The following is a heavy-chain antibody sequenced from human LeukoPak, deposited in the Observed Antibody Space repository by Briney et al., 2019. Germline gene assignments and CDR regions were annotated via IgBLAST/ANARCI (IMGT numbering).Heavy chain of an antibody. J-gene: IGHJ6*03. CDR2: INWNGDSR. CDR3: ARDPYNGAYSEGYYYYFMDV. CDR1: GFKFDDYG. D-gene: IGHD1-1*01. Sequence: GGSLRLSCTASGFKFDDYGMTWVRQAPGKGLEWVSDINWNGDSRGYAHSVRGRFTIYRDNAKNSLYLQMNSLRVEDTAVYYCARDPYNGAYSEGYYYYFMDVWGKGTTVTVSS. V-gene: IGHV3-20*04.